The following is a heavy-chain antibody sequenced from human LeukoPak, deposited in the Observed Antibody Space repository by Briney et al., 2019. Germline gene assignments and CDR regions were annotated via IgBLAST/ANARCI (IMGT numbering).Heavy chain of an antibody. Sequence: GGSLRFSCASSGFIFSSYAMRWVRQAPGKRVEWVSAISGSGGSTYYADSVKGRFTISRDNSKNPLYLQMNSLRVEDTPVYYCAKDSSGITMVRGVFSDYWGQGTLVTVSS. V-gene: IGHV3-23*01. J-gene: IGHJ4*02. CDR2: ISGSGGST. CDR3: AKDSSGITMVRGVFSDY. D-gene: IGHD3-10*01. CDR1: GFIFSSYA.